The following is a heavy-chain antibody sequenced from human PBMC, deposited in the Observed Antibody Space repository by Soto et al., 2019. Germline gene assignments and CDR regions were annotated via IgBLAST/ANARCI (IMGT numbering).Heavy chain of an antibody. CDR3: ARDMGLRYFDWLINFDY. J-gene: IGHJ4*02. D-gene: IGHD3-9*01. V-gene: IGHV1-18*01. CDR1: GDTFTSYG. CDR2: ISAYNGNT. Sequence: ASVKVSCKASGDTFTSYGISWVRQAPGQGLEWMGWISAYNGNTNYAQKLQGRVTMTTDTSTSTAYMELRSLRSDDTAVYYCARDMGLRYFDWLINFDYWGQGTLVTVSS.